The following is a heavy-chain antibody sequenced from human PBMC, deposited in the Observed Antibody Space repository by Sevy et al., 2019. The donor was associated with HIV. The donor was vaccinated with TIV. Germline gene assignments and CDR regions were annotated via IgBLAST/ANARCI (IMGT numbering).Heavy chain of an antibody. Sequence: GGSLRLSCAASGFTFSSYSMNWVRQAPGKGLEWVSSISSSSSYIYYADSVKGRFTISRDNTKNSLYLQMRSLRVEDTAVYYCTTSFGVIAGDDFDYWGQGTLVTVSS. V-gene: IGHV3-21*01. CDR3: TTSFGVIAGDDFDY. D-gene: IGHD3-3*01. CDR2: ISSSSSYI. J-gene: IGHJ4*01. CDR1: GFTFSSYS.